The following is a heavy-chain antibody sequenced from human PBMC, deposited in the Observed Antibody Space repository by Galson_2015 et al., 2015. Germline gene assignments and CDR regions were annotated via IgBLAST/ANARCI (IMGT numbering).Heavy chain of an antibody. Sequence: SLRLSCAASGFTFSSYAMHWVRQAPGKGLEWVAVISYDGSNKYYADSVKGRFTISRDNSKNTLYLQMNSLRAEDTAVYYCARVYQSSGYVGDYWGQGTLVTVSS. V-gene: IGHV3-30-3*01. CDR3: ARVYQSSGYVGDY. CDR1: GFTFSSYA. CDR2: ISYDGSNK. D-gene: IGHD5-12*01. J-gene: IGHJ4*02.